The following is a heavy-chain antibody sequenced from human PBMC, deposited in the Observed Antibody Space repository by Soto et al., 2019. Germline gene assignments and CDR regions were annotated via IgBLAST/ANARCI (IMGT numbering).Heavy chain of an antibody. CDR2: INPRDGGT. CDR3: ARSGYCSGGSCHLGFDY. Sequence: QVQLVQSGAEVKKPGASVKVPCKASGNTFTTYYVHWVRQAPGQGLECMGVINPRDGGTSYAQKFQGRVTMTRDTSTSTVYMELSSLRSEDTAMYYCARSGYCSGGSCHLGFDYWGQGTLVTVSS. V-gene: IGHV1-46*03. D-gene: IGHD2-15*01. J-gene: IGHJ4*02. CDR1: GNTFTTYY.